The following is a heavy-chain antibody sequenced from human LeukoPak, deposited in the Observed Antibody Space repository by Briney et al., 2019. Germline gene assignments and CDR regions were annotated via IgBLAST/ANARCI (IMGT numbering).Heavy chain of an antibody. Sequence: SETLSLTCTVSGGSVSSSEYYCDWIRQPPGKGLQWIGTIYYSGSTSYNPSLKSRVTISIDTFKNQLSLNLTSVTAADTAVYYCARRPMSNGAFDIWGQGTMVTVSS. D-gene: IGHD4-11*01. CDR2: IYYSGST. CDR1: GGSVSSSEYY. CDR3: ARRPMSNGAFDI. V-gene: IGHV4-39*01. J-gene: IGHJ3*02.